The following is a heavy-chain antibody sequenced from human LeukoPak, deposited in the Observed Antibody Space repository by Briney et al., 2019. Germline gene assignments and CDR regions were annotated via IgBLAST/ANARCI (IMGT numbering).Heavy chain of an antibody. CDR2: ISSSGSTI. D-gene: IGHD2-15*01. CDR3: AANRGYSCYY. V-gene: IGHV3-11*01. J-gene: IGHJ4*02. CDR1: GFTFSDPY. Sequence: GGSLRLSCAASGFTFSDPYMTWIRQAPGKGLEWVSYISSSGSTICYADSVKGRFTISRDNAKNSLYLQMDSLRAEDTAVYYCAANRGYSCYYWGQGTLVTVSS.